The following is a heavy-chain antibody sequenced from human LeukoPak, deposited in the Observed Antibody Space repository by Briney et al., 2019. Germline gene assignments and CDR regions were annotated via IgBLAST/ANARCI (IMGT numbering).Heavy chain of an antibody. D-gene: IGHD4-23*01. Sequence: GGSLRLSCAVSGFTFSDDYMSWIRQVPGKGLEWVSYISSGSWSIYYADSVKGRFTMSRDNANDSLYLQMNSLRAEDTAIYYCARGKRRFDLWGQGTLVAVSS. CDR1: GFTFSDDY. J-gene: IGHJ5*02. V-gene: IGHV3-11*01. CDR2: ISSGSWSI. CDR3: ARGKRRFDL.